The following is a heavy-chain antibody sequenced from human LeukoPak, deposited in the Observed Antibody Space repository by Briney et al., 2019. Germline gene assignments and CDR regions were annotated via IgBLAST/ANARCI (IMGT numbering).Heavy chain of an antibody. CDR1: GDTFSSYA. D-gene: IGHD6-19*01. CDR2: IIPIFGTA. V-gene: IGHV1-69*13. CDR3: ARGRMAGTYVFDS. J-gene: IGHJ4*02. Sequence: PGASVKVSCKASGDTFSSYAISWVRQAPGQGLEWMGGIIPIFGTANYAQKFQGRVTITADESTSTAYMELSSLRSEDTAVYYCARGRMAGTYVFDSWGQGTLATVSS.